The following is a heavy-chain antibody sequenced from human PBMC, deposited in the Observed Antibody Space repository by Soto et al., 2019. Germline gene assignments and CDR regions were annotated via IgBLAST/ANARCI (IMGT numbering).Heavy chain of an antibody. V-gene: IGHV4-61*01. CDR2: IYYSGIT. CDR3: ARLNGYCVSTNCHGYYGMDV. J-gene: IGHJ6*02. CDR1: GASVSSGSYG. D-gene: IGHD2-2*03. Sequence: SDTLSLTCTVSGASVSSGSYGWSWIRQPPGKELEWLGYIYYSGITNYNPSHQGRVTISIDTSKNEFSLKLRSVTAADTAVYYCARLNGYCVSTNCHGYYGMDVWGQGTTVS.